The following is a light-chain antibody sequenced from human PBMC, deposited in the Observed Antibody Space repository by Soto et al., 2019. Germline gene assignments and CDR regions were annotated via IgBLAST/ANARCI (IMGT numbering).Light chain of an antibody. CDR2: QNN. J-gene: IGLJ2*01. CDR3: QAWDSNTAV. V-gene: IGLV3-1*01. Sequence: SYELTQSPSVSVSPGQTASISCSGDKLGHKYVCWYQQKPGQSPVLVIYQNNRRPSGIPERFSGSNSGNTATLTISGTQAMDEADYSCQAWDSNTAVFGGGTKVTVL. CDR1: KLGHKY.